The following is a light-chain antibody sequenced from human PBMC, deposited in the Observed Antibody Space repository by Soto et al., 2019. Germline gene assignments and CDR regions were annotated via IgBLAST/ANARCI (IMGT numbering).Light chain of an antibody. J-gene: IGLJ3*02. CDR1: SSDVGGYNY. Sequence: QSVLTQPASVSGSPGQSITISCTGTSSDVGGYNYVSWYQQHPGKAPKLMIYEVSNRPSGVSNRFSGSKSGNTDSLTISGLQAEDEADYYCSSYTSSSTLVFGGGTQVTVL. CDR2: EVS. V-gene: IGLV2-14*01. CDR3: SSYTSSSTLV.